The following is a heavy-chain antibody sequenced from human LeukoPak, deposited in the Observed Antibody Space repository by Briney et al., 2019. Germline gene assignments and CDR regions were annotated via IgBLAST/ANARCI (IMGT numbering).Heavy chain of an antibody. V-gene: IGHV4-59*12. Sequence: SETLSLTCTVSGGSISSYYWSWIRQPPGKGLEWVAYIYYSGSTNCNPSLKSRVTISVDTSKNQFSLKLSSVTAADTAVYYCARAFVGYCSSTSCYPFDPWGQGTLVTVSS. CDR2: IYYSGST. CDR1: GGSISSYY. CDR3: ARAFVGYCSSTSCYPFDP. D-gene: IGHD2-2*01. J-gene: IGHJ5*02.